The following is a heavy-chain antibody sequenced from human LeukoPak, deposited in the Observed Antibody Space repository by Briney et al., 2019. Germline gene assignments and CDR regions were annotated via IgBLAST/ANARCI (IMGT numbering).Heavy chain of an antibody. V-gene: IGHV1-18*04. Sequence: GASVKVSCKASGYTFTSYGISWVRQAPGQGLEWMGWISAYNGNTNYAQKLQGRVTMTTDTSTSTAYMELRSLRSDDTAVYYCARDLTMVRGVIFKEVLRYWGQGTLVTVSS. D-gene: IGHD3-10*01. CDR3: ARDLTMVRGVIFKEVLRY. CDR1: GYTFTSYG. J-gene: IGHJ4*02. CDR2: ISAYNGNT.